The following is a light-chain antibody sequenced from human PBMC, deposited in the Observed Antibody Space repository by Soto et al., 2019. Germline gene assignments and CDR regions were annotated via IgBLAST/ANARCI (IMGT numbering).Light chain of an antibody. CDR2: FNSDGSH. V-gene: IGLV4-69*01. Sequence: QTVLTQSPSASASLGASVKLTCTLSSGHSSYAIAWHQQQPEKGPRYLMKFNSDGSHSKGDGIPDRFSGSSSGAERYLTISSLRSEDEADYYCQTWGTGIVVFGGGTKVTVL. J-gene: IGLJ2*01. CDR1: SGHSSYA. CDR3: QTWGTGIVV.